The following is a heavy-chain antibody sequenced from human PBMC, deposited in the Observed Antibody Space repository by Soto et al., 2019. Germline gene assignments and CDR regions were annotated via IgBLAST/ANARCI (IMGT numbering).Heavy chain of an antibody. V-gene: IGHV3-7*01. J-gene: IGHJ4*02. Sequence: PGGSLRLSCAASGFTFSSYWMSWVRQAPGKGLEWVASIKQDGSEKYYVDSVKGRFTISRDNAKNSLYLQMNSLSGEDTAVYYCARDPGYYDFWSGCCDDWGQGTLVTVSS. CDR3: ARDPGYYDFWSGCCDD. CDR1: GFTFSSYW. CDR2: IKQDGSEK. D-gene: IGHD3-3*01.